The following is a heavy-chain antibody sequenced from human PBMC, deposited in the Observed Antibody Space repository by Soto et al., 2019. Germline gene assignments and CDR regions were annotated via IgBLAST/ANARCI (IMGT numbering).Heavy chain of an antibody. D-gene: IGHD2-2*01. CDR3: ARPLARVKDIVVVPAATDAFDI. J-gene: IGHJ3*02. V-gene: IGHV1-46*01. CDR1: GYTFTSYY. CDR2: INPSGGST. Sequence: GASVKVSWKASGYTFTSYYMHWVRQAPGQGLEWMGIINPSGGSTSYAQKFQGRVTMTRDTSTSTVYMELSSLRSEDTAVYYCARPLARVKDIVVVPAATDAFDIWGQGTMVTVSS.